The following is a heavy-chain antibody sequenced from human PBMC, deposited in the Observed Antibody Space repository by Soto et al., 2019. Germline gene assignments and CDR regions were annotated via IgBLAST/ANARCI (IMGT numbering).Heavy chain of an antibody. CDR2: INDDGIST. CDR1: GFTFRMYW. V-gene: IGHV3-74*01. J-gene: IGHJ2*01. Sequence: GGSLRLSCAASGFTFRMYWMHWVRQVPGKGPEWVSRINDDGISTNYADSVKGRFTISRDNAKNSLYLQMNSLRAEDTAVYYCARDPAGWYFDLWGRGTLVTVSS. CDR3: ARDPAGWYFDL.